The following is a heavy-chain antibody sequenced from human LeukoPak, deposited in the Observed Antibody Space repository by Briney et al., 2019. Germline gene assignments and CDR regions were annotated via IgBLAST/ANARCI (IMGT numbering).Heavy chain of an antibody. D-gene: IGHD3-10*01. CDR1: GFTFSSYG. CDR2: IRYDGSNK. J-gene: IGHJ4*02. V-gene: IGHV3-30*02. Sequence: GGSLRLSCAASGFTFSSYGMHWVRQAPGKGLEWVAFIRYDGSNKYYADSVKGRFTISRDNSKNTLYLQMNSLRADDTAVYYCAKSGGLYGSGSYWDYWGQGTLVTVSS. CDR3: AKSGGLYGSGSYWDY.